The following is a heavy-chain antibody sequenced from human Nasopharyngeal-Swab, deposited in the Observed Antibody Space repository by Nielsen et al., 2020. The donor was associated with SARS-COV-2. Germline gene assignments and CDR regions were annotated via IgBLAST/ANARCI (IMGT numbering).Heavy chain of an antibody. V-gene: IGHV4-38-2*02. CDR1: GYSISSGYY. J-gene: IGHJ5*02. D-gene: IGHD3-3*01. Sequence: SETLSLTCTVSGYSISSGYYWGWIRQPPGKGLEWIGNIYHSGSTFYNPSLKSRVTISVDTSKNKFSLKLSYVTAADTAVYYCARARDRVTIFGVVRDWFDPWGQGTLVTVSS. CDR2: IYHSGST. CDR3: ARARDRVTIFGVVRDWFDP.